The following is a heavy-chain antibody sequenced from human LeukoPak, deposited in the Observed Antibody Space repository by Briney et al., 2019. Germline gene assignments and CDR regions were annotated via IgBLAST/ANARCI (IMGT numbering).Heavy chain of an antibody. J-gene: IGHJ4*02. Sequence: PGGSLRHSCAASGFTFSNYAMSWVRQAPGKGLEWVSAIVGSGGSTYYADSVKGRFTISRDNSKNTLFLQMNSLRVEDTALYYCSKWGDYDVLTGYYDSDFWGQGTLVTVSS. CDR1: GFTFSNYA. CDR2: IVGSGGST. D-gene: IGHD3-9*01. V-gene: IGHV3-23*01. CDR3: SKWGDYDVLTGYYDSDF.